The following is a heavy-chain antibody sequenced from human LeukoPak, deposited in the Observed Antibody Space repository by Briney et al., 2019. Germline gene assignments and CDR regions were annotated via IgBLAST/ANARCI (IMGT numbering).Heavy chain of an antibody. J-gene: IGHJ4*02. D-gene: IGHD1-26*01. CDR1: GFTFSSYE. CDR3: ARLRGLYSDTNRYQTALDC. V-gene: IGHV3-48*03. Sequence: GGSLRLSCAASGFTFSSYEMTWVRQAPGKGLECISYISGSGTRTTYADSVRGRFTISRDNAKNSLFLQMNSLRVDDTAVYYCARLRGLYSDTNRYQTALDCWGQGTLVTVSS. CDR2: ISGSGTRT.